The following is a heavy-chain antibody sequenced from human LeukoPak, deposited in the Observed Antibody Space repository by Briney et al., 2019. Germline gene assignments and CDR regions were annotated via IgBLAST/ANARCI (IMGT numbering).Heavy chain of an antibody. CDR2: VYYSGST. J-gene: IGHJ4*02. CDR3: ARHSYYFDY. V-gene: IGHV4-39*01. CDR1: GGSISSSNYY. Sequence: PSETLSLTCSVFGGSISSSNYYWGWIRQPPGKGLEWIVSVYYSGSTYYNPSLKSRVTISEDTSKNQFSLKLSSVTAADTAVYYCARHSYYFDYWGQGTLVPVSS.